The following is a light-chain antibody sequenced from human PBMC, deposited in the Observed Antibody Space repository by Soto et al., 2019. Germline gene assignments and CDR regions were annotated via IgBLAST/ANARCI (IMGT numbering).Light chain of an antibody. Sequence: QSLLTQPASVSGSPGQSITISCTGTSSDVGGYNYVSWYQQHPGKAPKLMIYDVSNRPSGVSNRFSGSKSGNTASLTISGLQAEDEADYYCSSYRSSSKRAFGTGTKVTVL. CDR2: DVS. CDR3: SSYRSSSKRA. CDR1: SSDVGGYNY. V-gene: IGLV2-14*03. J-gene: IGLJ1*01.